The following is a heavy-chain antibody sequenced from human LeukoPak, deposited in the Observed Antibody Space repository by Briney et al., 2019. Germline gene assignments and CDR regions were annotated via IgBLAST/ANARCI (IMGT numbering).Heavy chain of an antibody. J-gene: IGHJ1*01. CDR1: GFTFSSYA. D-gene: IGHD1-26*01. CDR2: INHSGST. Sequence: PGGSLRLSCAASGFTFSSYAMSWVRQAPGKGLEWIGEINHSGSTNYNPSLKSRVTISVDTSKNQFSLKLSSVTAADTAVYYCARGRGKGSGNKYFQHWGQGTLVTVSS. V-gene: IGHV4-34*01. CDR3: ARGRGKGSGNKYFQH.